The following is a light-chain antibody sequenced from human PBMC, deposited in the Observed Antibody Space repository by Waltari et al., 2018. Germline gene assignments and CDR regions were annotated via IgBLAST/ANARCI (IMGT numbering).Light chain of an antibody. CDR1: GSNLGAGYG. CDR3: QSYDTSLSVV. Sequence: QSVLTQPPSVSGAPGQRVSISCTGSGSNLGAGYGVPWYQQHPGKAPKLLIYGTSTRPPGVPDRFFGSQSGTSASLAITALQAEDEAEYYCQSYDTSLSVVFGGGTKLTVL. J-gene: IGLJ2*01. V-gene: IGLV1-40*01. CDR2: GTS.